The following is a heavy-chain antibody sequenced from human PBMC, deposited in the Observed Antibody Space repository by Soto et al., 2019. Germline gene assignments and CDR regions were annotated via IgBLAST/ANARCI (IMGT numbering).Heavy chain of an antibody. Sequence: SETLSLTCAVSGGSVGSGDFHWSWIRQPPGKGLEWIGYIYPSGSTYYNPSLKSRVTISVDRSKNQFSLKLSSVTAADTAVYYCARGADIVAGGFDYWGQGTLVTVSS. CDR1: GGSVGSGDFH. V-gene: IGHV4-30-2*01. CDR3: ARGADIVAGGFDY. CDR2: IYPSGST. D-gene: IGHD5-12*01. J-gene: IGHJ4*02.